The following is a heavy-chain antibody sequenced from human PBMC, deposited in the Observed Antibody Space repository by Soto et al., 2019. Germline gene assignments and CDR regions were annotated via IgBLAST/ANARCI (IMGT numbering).Heavy chain of an antibody. CDR2: ISSSSSYI. D-gene: IGHD6-6*01. CDR1: GFTFSSYS. V-gene: IGHV3-21*01. Sequence: EVQLVESWGGLVKPGGSLRLSCAASGFTFSSYSMNWVRQAPGKGLEWVSSISSSSSYIYYADSVKGRFTISRDNAKNSLYLQMNSLRAEDTAVYYCARDLGSSPGVFDPWGQGTLVTVSS. CDR3: ARDLGSSPGVFDP. J-gene: IGHJ5*02.